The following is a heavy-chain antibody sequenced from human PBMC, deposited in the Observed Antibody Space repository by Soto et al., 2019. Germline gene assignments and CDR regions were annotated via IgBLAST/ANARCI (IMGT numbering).Heavy chain of an antibody. J-gene: IGHJ4*02. CDR3: ARYSGLDWYDY. Sequence: QLHLQESGPGLVKPSETLSLTCTVSGGYIRSSSYDWAWIRQPPGKGLQWIGSIYYRGSTYYNPSLKRGVTISVDTSKNQCPITLSPVTAADPTVYYCARYSGLDWYDYCGPGTLGTVS. CDR1: GGYIRSSSYD. D-gene: IGHD5-12*01. CDR2: IYYRGST. V-gene: IGHV4-39*01.